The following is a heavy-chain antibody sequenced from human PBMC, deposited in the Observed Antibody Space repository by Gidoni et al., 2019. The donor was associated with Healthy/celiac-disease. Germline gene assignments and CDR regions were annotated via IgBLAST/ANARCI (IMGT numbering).Heavy chain of an antibody. CDR2: IRGSGGRT. V-gene: IGHV3-23*01. CDR1: GFTFSSYA. Sequence: EVPLLEAGGGLVQPGGSLRLACTASGFTFSSYAMSWVRQAPGKGLEWVLAIRGSGGRTYYADSVKGRFTISRDNSKNTLYLQMNSLRAEDTAVYYCAKGGDPGYSSGWADYWGQGTLVTVSS. CDR3: AKGGDPGYSSGWADY. J-gene: IGHJ4*02. D-gene: IGHD6-19*01.